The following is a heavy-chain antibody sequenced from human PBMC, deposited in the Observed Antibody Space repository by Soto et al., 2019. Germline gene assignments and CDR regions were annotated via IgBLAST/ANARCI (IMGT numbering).Heavy chain of an antibody. CDR2: IYYSGST. D-gene: IGHD3-3*01. Sequence: SETLSLTCTVSGGSISSGDYYWSWIRQPPGKGLEGIGYIYYSGSTYYNPSPKGRVTIPVDTSKNQFSLKVGSVTAADTAVYYCARDGPLRFMEWSRNYYYGMDVWGQGTTVTVSS. J-gene: IGHJ6*02. CDR3: ARDGPLRFMEWSRNYYYGMDV. V-gene: IGHV4-30-4*01. CDR1: GGSISSGDYY.